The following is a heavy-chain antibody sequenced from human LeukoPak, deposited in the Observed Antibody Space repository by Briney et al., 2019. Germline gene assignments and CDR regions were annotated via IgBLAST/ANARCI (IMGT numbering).Heavy chain of an antibody. CDR3: ARIYSSSWFLNWLDP. D-gene: IGHD6-13*01. Sequence: KVSETLSLTCTVSGYSISSGYFWGWIRQPPGKGLECIGTIYHSGSTYYNPSLKSRVTISVDTSKNQFSLKLNSVTAADTAVYYCARIYSSSWFLNWLDPWGQGTLVTVSS. V-gene: IGHV4-38-2*02. J-gene: IGHJ5*02. CDR1: GYSISSGYF. CDR2: IYHSGST.